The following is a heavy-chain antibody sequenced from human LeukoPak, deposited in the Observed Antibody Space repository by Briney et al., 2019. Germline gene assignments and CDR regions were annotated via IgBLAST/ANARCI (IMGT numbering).Heavy chain of an antibody. J-gene: IGHJ4*02. D-gene: IGHD6-13*01. V-gene: IGHV3-48*02. CDR1: GFTFSNYN. CDR2: IGSSSNTI. Sequence: GGSLRLSCAASGFTFSNYNMNWVRQAPGMGLEWVSYIGSSSNTIYYADSVKGRFTISRDNAKNSLYLQMNSLRDEDTAVYYCARRYSSSWTFDYWGQGTLVTVSS. CDR3: ARRYSSSWTFDY.